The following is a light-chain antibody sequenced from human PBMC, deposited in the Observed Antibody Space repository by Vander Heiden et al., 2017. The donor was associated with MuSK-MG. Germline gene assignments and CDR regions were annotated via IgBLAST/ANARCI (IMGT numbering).Light chain of an antibody. Sequence: SYVLTQPPSVSVAPGKTARITCGGNNIGSKSVHWYQQKPGQAPVVVIYYDSDRPSGIPERFSGFNSGNTATLTISRVEVEEEADYYCQVWDSSGDQGVFGGGTKLTVL. CDR2: YDS. V-gene: IGLV3-21*04. J-gene: IGLJ2*01. CDR1: NIGSKS. CDR3: QVWDSSGDQGV.